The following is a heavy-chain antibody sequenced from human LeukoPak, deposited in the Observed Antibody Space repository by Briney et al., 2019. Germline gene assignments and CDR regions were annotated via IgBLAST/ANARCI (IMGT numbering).Heavy chain of an antibody. D-gene: IGHD2-8*01. CDR2: ISWDSGSI. J-gene: IGHJ4*02. V-gene: IGHV3-9*01. CDR3: XXXXXXXMLYYFDY. CDR1: GFTFDDYA. Sequence: GGSLRLSCAASGFTFDDYAMHWVRQAPGKGLEWVSGISWDSGSIGYADSVKGRFTISRDNAKNSLYLQMNSLRAEDTALYYXXXXXXXXMLYYFDYWGQGTLVTVSS.